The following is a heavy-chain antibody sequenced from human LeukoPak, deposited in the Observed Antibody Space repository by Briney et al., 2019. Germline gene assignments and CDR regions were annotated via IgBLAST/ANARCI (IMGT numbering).Heavy chain of an antibody. CDR2: INWNSGSI. V-gene: IGHV3-9*01. CDR3: TGTNYVDNKFYFDN. Sequence: GGSLRLSCAASGFTFDDYAMHWVRQAPGRGLEWVSSINWNSGSIGYADSVKGRFTISRHNAKNSLYLQMNSLRAEDTAVYYCTGTNYVDNKFYFDNWGQGTLVTVSS. CDR1: GFTFDDYA. D-gene: IGHD4-23*01. J-gene: IGHJ4*02.